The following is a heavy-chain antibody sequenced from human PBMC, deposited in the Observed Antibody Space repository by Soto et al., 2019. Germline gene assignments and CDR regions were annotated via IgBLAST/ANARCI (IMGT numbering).Heavy chain of an antibody. Sequence: QVQLVESGGGVVQPGRSLRLSCAASGFTFSSYAMHWVRQAPGKGLEWVAVISYDGSNKYYADSVKGRFTISRDNSKNTLYLQMNSLRAEDTAVYYCARGSTSNRKGIAARPDWFDPWGQGTLVTVSS. V-gene: IGHV3-30-3*01. CDR3: ARGSTSNRKGIAARPDWFDP. CDR1: GFTFSSYA. CDR2: ISYDGSNK. J-gene: IGHJ5*02. D-gene: IGHD6-6*01.